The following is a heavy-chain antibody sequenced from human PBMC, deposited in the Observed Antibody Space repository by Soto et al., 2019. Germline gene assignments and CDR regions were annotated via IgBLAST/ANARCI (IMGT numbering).Heavy chain of an antibody. Sequence: PGGSLRHCCAASEGTFIGYARRWVRNEPGKGLEWVSFISGSGGSTYYADSVKGRFTISRDNSKNTLYLQMNSLRAEDTAVYYCAKVHTAPRGNNWFELWGQGTLVTV. CDR1: EGTFIGYA. CDR3: AKVHTAPRGNNWFEL. CDR2: ISGSGGST. D-gene: IGHD3-16*01. J-gene: IGHJ5*02. V-gene: IGHV3-23*01.